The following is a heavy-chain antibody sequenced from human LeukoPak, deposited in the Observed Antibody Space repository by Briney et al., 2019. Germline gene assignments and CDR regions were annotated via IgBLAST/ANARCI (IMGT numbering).Heavy chain of an antibody. D-gene: IGHD3-10*01. CDR3: AKGRDYYGSGTYDY. V-gene: IGHV3-23*01. J-gene: IGHJ4*02. Sequence: GGSLRLSCAASGFTFSSYAMNWVRQAPGKGLEWVSTISGSGSSTYYADSVKGRFTISRDNSKNTLYLQMNSLRAEDTAVYYCAKGRDYYGSGTYDYWGQGTLVTVSS. CDR1: GFTFSSYA. CDR2: ISGSGSST.